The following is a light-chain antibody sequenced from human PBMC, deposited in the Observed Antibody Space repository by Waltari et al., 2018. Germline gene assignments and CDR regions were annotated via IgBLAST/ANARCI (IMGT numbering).Light chain of an antibody. V-gene: IGLV2-23*02. CDR2: EVN. J-gene: IGLJ2*01. CDR3: CSYAGSNTVL. Sequence: QSALTQPASVSGSPEQSITISCTGPSSDVGSYNLFSWYQQHPGKAPKLMISEVNERPSGVSIRFSGSKSGNTASLTISGLQAEDEADYYCCSYAGSNTVLFGGGTKLTVL. CDR1: SSDVGSYNL.